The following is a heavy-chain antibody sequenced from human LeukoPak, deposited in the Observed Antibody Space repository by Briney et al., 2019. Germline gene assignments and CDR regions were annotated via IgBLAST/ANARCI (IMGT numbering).Heavy chain of an antibody. CDR2: MNPNSGNT. V-gene: IGHV1-8*01. CDR3: AREVVVVPAARPVGFDP. CDR1: GYTITSYD. D-gene: IGHD2-2*01. J-gene: IGHJ5*02. Sequence: ASVKVSCKASGYTITSYDINWVRQATGQGLRWMGWMNPNSGNTGYAQKFQGRVTMTRNTSISTAYMELSSLRSEDTAVYYCAREVVVVPAARPVGFDPWGQGTLVTVSS.